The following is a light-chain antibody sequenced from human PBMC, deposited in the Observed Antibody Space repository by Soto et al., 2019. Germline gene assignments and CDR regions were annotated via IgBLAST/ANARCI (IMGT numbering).Light chain of an antibody. V-gene: IGKV3-15*01. CDR3: RQYDNWPPIT. CDR1: QSISSN. J-gene: IGKJ5*01. CDR2: AAS. Sequence: EMTQSPSTLTVSPGERATLSFRASQSISSNLAWYQQKPGQAPRLLIYAASTRATGIPARFSGSGSGTEFTLTISSLQSEDFAVYYCRQYDNWPPITFGQGTLLAV.